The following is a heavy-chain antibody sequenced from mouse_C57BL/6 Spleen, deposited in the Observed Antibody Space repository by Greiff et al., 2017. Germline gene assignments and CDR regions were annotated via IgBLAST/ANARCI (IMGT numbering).Heavy chain of an antibody. CDR2: ISDGGSYT. Sequence: EVQGVESGGGLVKPGGSLKLSCAASGFTFSSYAMSWVRQTPEKRLEWVATISDGGSYTYYPDNVKGRFTISRDNAKNNLYLQMSHLKAEDTAMYYCARDSYYGSSSWDYWGQGTTLTVSS. V-gene: IGHV5-4*01. CDR1: GFTFSSYA. J-gene: IGHJ2*01. CDR3: ARDSYYGSSSWDY. D-gene: IGHD1-1*01.